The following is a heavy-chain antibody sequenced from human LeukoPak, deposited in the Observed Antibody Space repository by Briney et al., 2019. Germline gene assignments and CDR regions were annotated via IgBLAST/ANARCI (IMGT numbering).Heavy chain of an antibody. D-gene: IGHD1-26*01. CDR2: IYYSGST. CDR1: GGSISSSYS. Sequence: SETLSLTCTVSGGSISSSYSWGWIRQPPGKGLEWIGNIYYSGSTYYNSSLKSRVTISVDTSKNQFSLKLSSVTAADTAVYYCASLPGIVGATYYFDYWGQGTLVTVSS. CDR3: ASLPGIVGATYYFDY. J-gene: IGHJ4*02. V-gene: IGHV4-39*01.